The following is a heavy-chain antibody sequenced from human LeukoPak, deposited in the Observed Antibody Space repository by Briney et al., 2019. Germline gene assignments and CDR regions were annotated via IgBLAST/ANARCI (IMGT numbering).Heavy chain of an antibody. V-gene: IGHV3-23*01. CDR3: AKGFDGYNSGLDY. CDR1: GFTFSTYA. J-gene: IGHJ4*02. CDR2: ISGSGGST. D-gene: IGHD5-24*01. Sequence: GGSLRLSCAASGFTFSTYAVNWVRQAPGKGLEWVSAISGSGGSTYYADSVKGRFTISRDNSKNTLYLQMNSLRAEDTAVYYCAKGFDGYNSGLDYWGQGTLVTVSS.